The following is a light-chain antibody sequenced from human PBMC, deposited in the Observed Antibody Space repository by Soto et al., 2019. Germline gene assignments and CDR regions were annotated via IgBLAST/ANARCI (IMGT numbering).Light chain of an antibody. Sequence: EIVLTQSPGTLSLSPGERATLSCRASQYVGSRLAWYQHKPGQAPRLLIYYMSKRATGIPARFSGSGSGTDFTLTIRSLAPDDFAIYYCHQRQSWPRTFGQGTKVDI. CDR3: HQRQSWPRT. CDR2: YMS. J-gene: IGKJ1*01. CDR1: QYVGSR. V-gene: IGKV3-11*01.